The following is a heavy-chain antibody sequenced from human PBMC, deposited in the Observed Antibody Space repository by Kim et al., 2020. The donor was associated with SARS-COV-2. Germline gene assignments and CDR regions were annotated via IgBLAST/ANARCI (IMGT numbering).Heavy chain of an antibody. D-gene: IGHD6-13*01. CDR2: IYYSGST. V-gene: IGHV4-59*13. Sequence: SETLSLTCTVSGGSISSYYWSWIRQPPGKGLEWIGYIYYSGSTNYNPSLKSRVTISVDTSKNQFSLKLSSVTAADTAVYYCARDLQPGYSSSWYYAFDIWGQGTMVTVSS. CDR3: ARDLQPGYSSSWYYAFDI. CDR1: GGSISSYY. J-gene: IGHJ3*02.